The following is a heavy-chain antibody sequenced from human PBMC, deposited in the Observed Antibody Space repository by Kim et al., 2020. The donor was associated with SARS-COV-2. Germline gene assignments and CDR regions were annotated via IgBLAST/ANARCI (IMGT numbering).Heavy chain of an antibody. Sequence: TCFADSVKGRFTGSRDNAKNTLYLQMSSLRGDDTAIYYCVKGGGGCIADHWGQGTLVTVST. D-gene: IGHD3-16*01. V-gene: IGHV3-23*01. CDR3: VKGGGGCIADH. J-gene: IGHJ4*02. CDR2: T.